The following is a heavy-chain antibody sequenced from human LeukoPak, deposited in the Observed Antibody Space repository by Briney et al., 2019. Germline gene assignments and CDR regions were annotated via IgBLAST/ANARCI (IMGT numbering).Heavy chain of an antibody. V-gene: IGHV5-51*01. CDR3: ARSRNSSGYYYLM. D-gene: IGHD3-22*01. CDR1: GYSFTNYW. Sequence: GESLKISCEASGYSFTNYWIGWVRQMPGKGLEWMGIIYPDDSESKYSPSFQGQVTISADKSISTAYLQWSSLKASDTAMYYCARSRNSSGYYYLMWGQGTLVTVSS. J-gene: IGHJ4*02. CDR2: IYPDDSES.